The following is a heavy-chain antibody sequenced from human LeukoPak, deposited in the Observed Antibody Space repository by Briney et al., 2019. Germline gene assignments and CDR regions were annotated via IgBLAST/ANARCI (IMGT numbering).Heavy chain of an antibody. V-gene: IGHV3-21*01. CDR2: ISSRNSYI. CDR1: GFTFSTYS. CDR3: ARVLAGSYYYYYALDV. J-gene: IGHJ6*02. D-gene: IGHD6-19*01. Sequence: PGGSLRLSCAASGFTFSTYSMHWVRQAPGKGLEWVSCISSRNSYIYYADSVKGRFTISRDDAKNSLYLQTNSLRAEDTAVYYCARVLAGSYYYYYALDVWGQGTTVTVSS.